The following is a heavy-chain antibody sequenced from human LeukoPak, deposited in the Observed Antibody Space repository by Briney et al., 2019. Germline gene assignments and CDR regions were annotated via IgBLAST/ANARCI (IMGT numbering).Heavy chain of an antibody. J-gene: IGHJ4*02. CDR1: GITFSNAW. D-gene: IGHD3-16*01. Sequence: GGSLRLSCAASGITFSNAWMNCVRQAPGKGLEWVGRIKSKVDGGTTDYAAPVKGRFTISGDDSNNTVYLQMNSLKTEDTAVYYCATGGYFFDYWGQGTLVTVSS. CDR2: IKSKVDGGTT. CDR3: ATGGYFFDY. V-gene: IGHV3-15*01.